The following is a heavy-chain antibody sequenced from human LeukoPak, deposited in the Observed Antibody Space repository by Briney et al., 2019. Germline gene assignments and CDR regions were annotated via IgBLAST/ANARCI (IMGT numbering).Heavy chain of an antibody. CDR1: GYTFTGYS. CDR2: INPDSGGT. D-gene: IGHD2-2*03. CDR3: ARFRGYCSSTSCHELDV. Sequence: ASVKVSCKASGYTFTGYSMHWVRQAPGQGLEWMGWINPDSGGTNYAQKFQGRVTMTRDTSISTAYMELSRLRSDDTAVYYCARFRGYCSSTSCHELDVWGQGTTVTVSS. V-gene: IGHV1-2*02. J-gene: IGHJ6*02.